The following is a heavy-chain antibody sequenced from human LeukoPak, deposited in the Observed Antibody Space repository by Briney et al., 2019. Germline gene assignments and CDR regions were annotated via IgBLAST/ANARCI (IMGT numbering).Heavy chain of an antibody. J-gene: IGHJ4*02. CDR1: GITLSNCG. D-gene: IGHD3-22*01. Sequence: GGSLRLSCAVSGITLSNCGMSWVRQAPGKGLEWVAGIGGSGGRTNYADSVKGRFTISRDNPKNTLYLQMNSLRAEDTAVYFCAKRGVVIRVILVGFHKEAYYFDSWGQGALVIVSS. V-gene: IGHV3-23*01. CDR3: AKRGVVIRVILVGFHKEAYYFDS. CDR2: IGGSGGRT.